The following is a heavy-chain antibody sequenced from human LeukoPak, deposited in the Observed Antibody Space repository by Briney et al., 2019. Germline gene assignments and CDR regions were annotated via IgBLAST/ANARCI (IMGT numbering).Heavy chain of an antibody. D-gene: IGHD1-26*01. J-gene: IGHJ4*02. V-gene: IGHV3-74*01. CDR1: GFTFSSYW. CDR2: INSDGSST. CDR3: ARDRNTGSSYENLFEY. Sequence: GGSLRLSCAASGFTFSSYWMHWVRQAPGKGLVWVSRINSDGSSTSYADSVKGRFTISRDNAKNTPYLQMNSLRAEDTSVYYCARDRNTGSSYENLFEYWGQGSLVTVSS.